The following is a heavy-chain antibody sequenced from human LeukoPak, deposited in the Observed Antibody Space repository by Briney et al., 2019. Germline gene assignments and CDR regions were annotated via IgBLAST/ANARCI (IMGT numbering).Heavy chain of an antibody. J-gene: IGHJ3*02. V-gene: IGHV4-34*01. Sequence: SETLSLTCAVYGGSFSGYYWSWIRQPPGKGLEWIGSIYYSGSTYYNPSLKSRVTISVDTSKNQFSLKLSSVTAADTAVYYCARDGQWLANDAFDIWGQGTMVTVSS. CDR2: IYYSGST. CDR1: GGSFSGYY. CDR3: ARDGQWLANDAFDI. D-gene: IGHD6-19*01.